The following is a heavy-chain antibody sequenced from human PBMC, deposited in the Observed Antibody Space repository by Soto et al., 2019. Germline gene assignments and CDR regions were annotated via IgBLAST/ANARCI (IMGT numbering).Heavy chain of an antibody. CDR3: ANPERRWAGGSGPDY. D-gene: IGHD3-16*01. CDR1: GFTFSNYA. J-gene: IGHJ4*02. V-gene: IGHV3-23*01. CDR2: ISGGGVST. Sequence: GGSLRLSCAASGFTFSNYAMSWVRQAPGKGLEWVSAISGGGVSTYSADSVKGRFTISRDNSKNTLYLQMNSLRAEDPDVYYCANPERRWAGGSGPDYWGQGTLVTVSS.